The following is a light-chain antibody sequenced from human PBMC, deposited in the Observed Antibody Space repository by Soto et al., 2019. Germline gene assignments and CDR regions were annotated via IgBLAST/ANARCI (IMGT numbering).Light chain of an antibody. CDR1: NIGSKS. CDR2: YDS. Sequence: SYELTQPPSVSVAPGKTARITCGGNNIGSKSVHWYQQKPGQAPVLVIYYDSDRPSGIPERFSVSNSGNTATLTISRVEAGDEADYYCQVWDSSSDRYVFGTGTKLTVL. V-gene: IGLV3-21*04. CDR3: QVWDSSSDRYV. J-gene: IGLJ1*01.